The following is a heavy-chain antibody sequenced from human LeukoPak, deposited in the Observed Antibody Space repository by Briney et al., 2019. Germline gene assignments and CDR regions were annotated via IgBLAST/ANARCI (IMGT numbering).Heavy chain of an antibody. J-gene: IGHJ4*02. Sequence: GGSLRLSCTASGFGLGDYAVSWVRQAPGKGLEWVSAISGSGGSTYYADSVKGRFTISRDNSKNTLYLQMNSLRAEDTAVYYCAKELYNWNYLRLDYWGQGTLVTVSS. CDR1: GFGLGDYA. V-gene: IGHV3-23*01. D-gene: IGHD1-7*01. CDR2: ISGSGGST. CDR3: AKELYNWNYLRLDY.